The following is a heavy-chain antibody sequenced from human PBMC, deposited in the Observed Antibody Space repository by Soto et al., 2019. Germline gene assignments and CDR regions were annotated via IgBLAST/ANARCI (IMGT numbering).Heavy chain of an antibody. V-gene: IGHV3-30*18. D-gene: IGHD6-19*01. CDR1: GFTFSSYG. Sequence: QVQLVESGGGVVQPGRSLRLSCAASGFTFSSYGMHWVRQAPGKGLEWVAVISYDGSNKYYADSVKGRFTISRDNSKNTLYLQMNSLRAEDTAVYYCAKGFLLSSGWYIGAFDIWGQGTMVTVSS. CDR2: ISYDGSNK. CDR3: AKGFLLSSGWYIGAFDI. J-gene: IGHJ3*02.